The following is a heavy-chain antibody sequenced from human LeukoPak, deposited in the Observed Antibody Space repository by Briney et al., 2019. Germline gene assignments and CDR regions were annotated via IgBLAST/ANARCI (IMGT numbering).Heavy chain of an antibody. J-gene: IGHJ3*02. CDR3: ARTANYYDNSGFPDAFDI. CDR2: VFHSGTT. V-gene: IGHV4-39*01. CDR1: GGSVRSDLYY. Sequence: SETLSFTCTVSGGSVRSDLYYWGWIRQPPGKGLEWIGSVFHSGTTHYTPFLESRLSISVDTSRNQFSLSVSSATAEDTAVYYCARTANYYDNSGFPDAFDIWGQGTMVTVSS. D-gene: IGHD3-22*01.